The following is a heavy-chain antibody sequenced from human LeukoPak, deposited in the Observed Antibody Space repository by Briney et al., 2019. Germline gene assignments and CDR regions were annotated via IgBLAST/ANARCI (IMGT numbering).Heavy chain of an antibody. Sequence: SVKVSCKASGFTFTSSAVQWVRQARGQRLEWIGWIVVGSGNTNYAQKFQERVTITRDMSTSTAYMELSSLRSEDTAVYYCAADLLPRHYYMDVWGKGTTVTVSS. V-gene: IGHV1-58*01. CDR2: IVVGSGNT. D-gene: IGHD3-22*01. CDR1: GFTFTSSA. J-gene: IGHJ6*03. CDR3: AADLLPRHYYMDV.